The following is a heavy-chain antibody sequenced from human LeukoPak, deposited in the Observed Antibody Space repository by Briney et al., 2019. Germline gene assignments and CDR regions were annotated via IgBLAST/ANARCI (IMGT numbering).Heavy chain of an antibody. J-gene: IGHJ4*02. CDR2: INSAGRSS. CDR3: AREHYDSSGGGYFDY. Sequence: GGSLRLSCAASGFTFSSYWMHWVRQAPGKGLVWVPRINSAGRSSNYADSVKGRFTISRDNAKNTLYLQMNSLRAEDTAVYCCAREHYDSSGGGYFDYWGQGTLVTVSS. D-gene: IGHD3-22*01. V-gene: IGHV3-74*01. CDR1: GFTFSSYW.